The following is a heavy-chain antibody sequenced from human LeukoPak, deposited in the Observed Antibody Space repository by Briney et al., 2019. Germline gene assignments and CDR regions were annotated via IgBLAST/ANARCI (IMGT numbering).Heavy chain of an antibody. J-gene: IGHJ4*02. CDR2: ISNSGDSI. CDR3: AKSGFSSSWYKRVDS. V-gene: IGHV3-23*01. CDR1: GFTFSNYA. Sequence: PGGSLRLSCAASGFTFSNYAMSWVRQAPGKGLEWVSRISNSGDSIYYADSVKGRFTISRDNSKNALYLQMNSLRAEDTAVYYCAKSGFSSSWYKRVDSWGQGTLVTVSS. D-gene: IGHD6-13*01.